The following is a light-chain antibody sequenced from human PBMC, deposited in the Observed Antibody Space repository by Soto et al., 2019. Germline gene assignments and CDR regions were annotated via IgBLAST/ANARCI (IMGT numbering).Light chain of an antibody. CDR2: GAS. CDR1: QSISSGY. Sequence: EVVLTQSPGTLSLSPGDTATLSYRATQSISSGYLAWYQQKPGQAPRLLIYGASSRANGIPDRFSGIGSGADFTLTITGLEPDDFAVYYCQHYGSSTRTFGQGTKVEIK. CDR3: QHYGSSTRT. V-gene: IGKV3-20*01. J-gene: IGKJ1*01.